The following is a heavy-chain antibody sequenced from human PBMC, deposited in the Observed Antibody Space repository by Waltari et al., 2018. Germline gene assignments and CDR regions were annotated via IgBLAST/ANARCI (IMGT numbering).Heavy chain of an antibody. CDR3: ARSRATYYYDSSGYPPLGY. J-gene: IGHJ4*02. CDR1: GFSLTSTGV. Sequence: KESGPTLVKPTQTLTLTCTFSGFSLTSTGVAVSWIRQPPGKGLEWIGEINHSGSTNYNPSLKSRVTISVDTSKNQFSLKLSSVTAADTAVYYCARSRATYYYDSSGYPPLGYWGQGTLVTVSS. CDR2: INHSGST. D-gene: IGHD3-22*01. V-gene: IGHV4-4*02.